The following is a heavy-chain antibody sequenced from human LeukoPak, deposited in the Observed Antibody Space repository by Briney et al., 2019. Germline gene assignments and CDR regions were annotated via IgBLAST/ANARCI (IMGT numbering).Heavy chain of an antibody. J-gene: IGHJ4*02. CDR3: ARGVYIAAAQYAY. V-gene: IGHV4-59*01. Sequence: SETLSLTCTVSGGSISSYYWSWIRQPPGKGLEWIGYIYYSGTTNYNPSLKSRVTISVDTSKNQFSPKLSSVTAADTAVYYCARGVYIAAAQYAYWGQGTLVTVSS. D-gene: IGHD6-13*01. CDR1: GGSISSYY. CDR2: IYYSGTT.